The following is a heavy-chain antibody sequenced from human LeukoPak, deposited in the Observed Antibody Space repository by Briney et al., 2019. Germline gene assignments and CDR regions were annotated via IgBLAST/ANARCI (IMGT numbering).Heavy chain of an antibody. CDR2: IYYSGST. Sequence: SETLSLTCTVSGYSISSYYWSWIRQPPGKGLEWIGYIYYSGSTNYNPSLRSRVIISIDTSKNQFSLKLSSVTAADTAVYYCARSPGYYFDYWGQGTLVTVSS. V-gene: IGHV4-59*01. CDR3: ARSPGYYFDY. CDR1: GYSISSYY. D-gene: IGHD3-10*01. J-gene: IGHJ4*02.